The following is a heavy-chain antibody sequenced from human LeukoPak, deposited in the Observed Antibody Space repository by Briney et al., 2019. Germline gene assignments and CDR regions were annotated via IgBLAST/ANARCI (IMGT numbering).Heavy chain of an antibody. D-gene: IGHD2-15*01. CDR2: INPNSGGT. V-gene: IGHV1-2*02. Sequence: ASVKVSCKASGYYFNGYYMYWVRQAPGQGLEWMGWINPNSGGTNYAQKFQGRVTITRDTSASTAYMELSSLTSDDMAVYYCARGRGTSGSSRDFYYYYYMDAWGTGTTVTVSS. CDR1: GYYFNGYY. J-gene: IGHJ6*03. CDR3: ARGRGTSGSSRDFYYYYYMDA.